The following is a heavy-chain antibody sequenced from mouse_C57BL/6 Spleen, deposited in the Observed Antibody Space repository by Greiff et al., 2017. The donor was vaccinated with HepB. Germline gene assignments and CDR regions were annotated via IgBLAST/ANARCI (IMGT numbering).Heavy chain of an antibody. J-gene: IGHJ4*01. Sequence: VQLQQSGAELVRPGASVKLSCTASGFNIKDDYMHWVKQRPEQGLEWIGWIDPENGDTEYASKFQGKATITADTSSNTAYLQLSSLTSEDTAVYYGTTGYGSSYTAMDYWGQGTSVTVSS. V-gene: IGHV14-4*01. CDR2: IDPENGDT. CDR3: TTGYGSSYTAMDY. D-gene: IGHD1-1*01. CDR1: GFNIKDDY.